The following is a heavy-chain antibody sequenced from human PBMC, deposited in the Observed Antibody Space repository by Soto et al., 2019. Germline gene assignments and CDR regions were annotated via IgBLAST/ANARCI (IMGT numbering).Heavy chain of an antibody. CDR2: INAGNGNT. CDR3: ARAHYDFWSGYYADYYYGMDV. V-gene: IGHV1-3*01. D-gene: IGHD3-3*01. J-gene: IGHJ6*02. Sequence: ASVKVSCKASGYTFTSYAMHWVRQAPGQRLEWMGWINAGNGNTKYSQKFQGRVTITRDTSASTAYMELSSLRSEDTAVYYCARAHYDFWSGYYADYYYGMDVWGQGTTVTVSS. CDR1: GYTFTSYA.